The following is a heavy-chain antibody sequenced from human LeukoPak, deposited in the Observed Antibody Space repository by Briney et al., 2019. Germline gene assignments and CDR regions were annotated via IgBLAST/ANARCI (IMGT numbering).Heavy chain of an antibody. D-gene: IGHD2-21*02. Sequence: ASVKVSCKASGFTFTSSAVQWVRQARGQRLEWIGWIVVGGGNTNYAQKFQERVTITRDMSTSTAYMELSSLRSEDTAVYYCAAAPVVVTAIGLDYWGQGTLVTVSS. V-gene: IGHV1-58*01. J-gene: IGHJ4*02. CDR1: GFTFTSSA. CDR3: AAAPVVVTAIGLDY. CDR2: IVVGGGNT.